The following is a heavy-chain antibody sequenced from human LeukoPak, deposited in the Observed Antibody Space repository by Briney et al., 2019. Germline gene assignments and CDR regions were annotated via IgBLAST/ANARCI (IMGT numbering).Heavy chain of an antibody. Sequence: SVKVSCKASGGTFSSYAISWVRQAPGQGLEWMGEIIPIFGTANYAQKFQGRVTITTDESTSTAYMELSSLRSEDTAVYYCARDRTYCGGDCYGYWGQGTLVTVSS. CDR1: GGTFSSYA. CDR3: ARDRTYCGGDCYGY. D-gene: IGHD2-21*02. J-gene: IGHJ4*02. CDR2: IIPIFGTA. V-gene: IGHV1-69*05.